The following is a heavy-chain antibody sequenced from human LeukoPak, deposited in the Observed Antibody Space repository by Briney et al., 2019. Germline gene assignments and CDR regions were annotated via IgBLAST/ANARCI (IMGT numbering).Heavy chain of an antibody. Sequence: GGSLRLSCAASGFTFSSYGMHWVRQAPGKGLEWVAFIRYDGSYKYDADSVKGRFTISRDNSKNTLSLQMNSLRAEDTAVYYCARGRGYYDYWGQGTLVTVSS. CDR2: IRYDGSYK. D-gene: IGHD3-22*01. J-gene: IGHJ4*02. CDR1: GFTFSSYG. CDR3: ARGRGYYDY. V-gene: IGHV3-30*02.